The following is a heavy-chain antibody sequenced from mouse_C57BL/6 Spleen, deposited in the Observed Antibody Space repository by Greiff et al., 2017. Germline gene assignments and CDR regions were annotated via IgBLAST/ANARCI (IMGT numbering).Heavy chain of an antibody. CDR3: TSSYEAWFAY. Sequence: VQLKESGAELVRPGASVKLSCTASGFNFKDDYMHWVKQRPEQGLEWIGWIDPENGGTEYASKFQGKATITADTSSNTAYLQLSSLTSEDTADYYCTSSYEAWFAYWGQGTLVTVSA. V-gene: IGHV14-4*01. CDR1: GFNFKDDY. J-gene: IGHJ3*01. CDR2: IDPENGGT. D-gene: IGHD2-12*01.